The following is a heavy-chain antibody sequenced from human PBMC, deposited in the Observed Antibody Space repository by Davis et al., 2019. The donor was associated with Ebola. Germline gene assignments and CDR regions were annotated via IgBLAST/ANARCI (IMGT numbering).Heavy chain of an antibody. CDR3: ARVGRGSYYPFDY. CDR2: IYSGGST. Sequence: PGGSLRLSCAASGFTVSSNYMSWVRQAPGKGLEWVSVIYSGGSTYYADSVKGRFTISRDNSKNTLYLQMNSLRAEDTAVYYCARVGRGSYYPFDYWGQGTLVTVSS. CDR1: GFTVSSNY. D-gene: IGHD1-26*01. J-gene: IGHJ4*02. V-gene: IGHV3-53*01.